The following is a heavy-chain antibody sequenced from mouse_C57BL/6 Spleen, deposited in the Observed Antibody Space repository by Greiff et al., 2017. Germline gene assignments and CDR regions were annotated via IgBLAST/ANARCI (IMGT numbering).Heavy chain of an antibody. D-gene: IGHD4-1*01. Sequence: EVQLQQSGPELVKPGASVKIPCKASGYTFTDYNMDWVKQSHGKSLEWIGDINPNNGGTIYNQKFKGKATLTVDKSSSTAYMELRSLTSEDTAVYYCARRGLGRLYYYAMDYGGQGTSVTVSS. CDR1: GYTFTDYN. CDR3: ARRGLGRLYYYAMDY. V-gene: IGHV1-18*01. CDR2: INPNNGGT. J-gene: IGHJ4*01.